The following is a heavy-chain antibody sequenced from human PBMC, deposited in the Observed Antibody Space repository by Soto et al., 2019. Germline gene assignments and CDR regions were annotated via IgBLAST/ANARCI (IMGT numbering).Heavy chain of an antibody. CDR3: ARVPGP. Sequence: SETQSLTCPVSGGSIRSGGYSWSWIRQPPGKGLEWIGYIYHSGSTYYNPSLKSRVTISVDRSKNQFSLKLSSVTAADTAVYYCARVPGPWGQGTLVTVSS. CDR2: IYHSGST. CDR1: GGSIRSGGYS. D-gene: IGHD3-10*01. J-gene: IGHJ5*02. V-gene: IGHV4-30-2*01.